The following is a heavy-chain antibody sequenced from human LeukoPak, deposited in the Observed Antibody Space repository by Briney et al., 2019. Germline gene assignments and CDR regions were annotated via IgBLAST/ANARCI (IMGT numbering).Heavy chain of an antibody. CDR3: ARALDYDSSGDDY. D-gene: IGHD3-22*01. J-gene: IGHJ4*02. V-gene: IGHV3-30-3*01. Sequence: PGGSLRLSCAASGFTFSSYAMHWVRQAPGKGLEWVAVISYDGSNKYYADSVKGRFTISRDNSKNTLYLQMNSLRAEDTAVYYCARALDYDSSGDDYWGQGTLVTVSS. CDR1: GFTFSSYA. CDR2: ISYDGSNK.